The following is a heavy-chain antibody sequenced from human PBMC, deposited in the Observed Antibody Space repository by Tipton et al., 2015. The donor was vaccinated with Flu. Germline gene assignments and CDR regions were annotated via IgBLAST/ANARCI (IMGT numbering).Heavy chain of an antibody. CDR3: AKGHSGYSSSWYGDY. Sequence: SLRLSCAASGFTFDDYAMHWVRQAPGKGLEWVSGISWNSGSIGYADSVKGRFTISRDNAKNSLYLQMNSLRAEDTALYYCAKGHSGYSSSWYGDYWGQGTLVTVSS. D-gene: IGHD6-13*01. CDR1: GFTFDDYA. CDR2: ISWNSGSI. V-gene: IGHV3-9*01. J-gene: IGHJ4*02.